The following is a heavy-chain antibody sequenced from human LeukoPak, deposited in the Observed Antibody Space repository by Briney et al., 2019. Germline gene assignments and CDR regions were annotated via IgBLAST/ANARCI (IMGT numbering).Heavy chain of an antibody. J-gene: IGHJ4*02. V-gene: IGHV3-7*01. Sequence: GGSLRLSCAASGFTFSSYWMSWVRQAPGKGLEWVANIKQDGSEKYYVDSVKGRFTISRDNAKNSLYLQMNSLRAEDTAVYYCARVGRYYYGSGSLYFDYWGQGTLVTVSS. D-gene: IGHD3-10*01. CDR2: IKQDGSEK. CDR1: GFTFSSYW. CDR3: ARVGRYYYGSGSLYFDY.